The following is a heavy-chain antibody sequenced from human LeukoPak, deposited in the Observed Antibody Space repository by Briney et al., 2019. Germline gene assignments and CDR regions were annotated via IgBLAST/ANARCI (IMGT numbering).Heavy chain of an antibody. J-gene: IGHJ3*02. Sequence: SETLSLTCTVSGGSISSYYWSWIRQPPGKGLEWIGHIYTSGSTNYNPSLKSRVTISVDTSKNQFSLKLSSVTAADTAVYYCARSNRYCSGGSCYDDAFDIWGQGTMVTASS. CDR3: ARSNRYCSGGSCYDDAFDI. V-gene: IGHV4-4*09. CDR1: GGSISSYY. CDR2: IYTSGST. D-gene: IGHD2-15*01.